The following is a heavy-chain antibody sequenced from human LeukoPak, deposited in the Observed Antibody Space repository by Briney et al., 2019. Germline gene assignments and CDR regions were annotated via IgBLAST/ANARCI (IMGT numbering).Heavy chain of an antibody. CDR3: ARHVDYAFWSGYPDY. CDR2: IYPGDSDT. V-gene: IGHV5-51*01. Sequence: EALKISCTASGYIISSAWICWVRPLGGKGLERMGIIYPGDSDTRYSPSFQGQVTISADKSISTAYLQWSSLKASDTAMYYCARHVDYAFWSGYPDYWGQGTLVTVCS. D-gene: IGHD3-3*01. CDR1: GYIISSAW. J-gene: IGHJ4*02.